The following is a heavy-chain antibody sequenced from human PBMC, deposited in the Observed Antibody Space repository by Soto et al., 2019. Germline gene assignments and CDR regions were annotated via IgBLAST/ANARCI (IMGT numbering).Heavy chain of an antibody. CDR3: ARNFYDILTGRPHDAFDI. V-gene: IGHV3-48*01. Sequence: QPGGSLRLSCAASGFTFSTYSMNWVRQVPGKGLEWVSYISSSSSTIYYADSVKGRFTISRDNAKNSLYLQMNSLRAEDTAVYYCARNFYDILTGRPHDAFDIWGQGTMVTVSS. CDR1: GFTFSTYS. J-gene: IGHJ3*02. CDR2: ISSSSSTI. D-gene: IGHD3-9*01.